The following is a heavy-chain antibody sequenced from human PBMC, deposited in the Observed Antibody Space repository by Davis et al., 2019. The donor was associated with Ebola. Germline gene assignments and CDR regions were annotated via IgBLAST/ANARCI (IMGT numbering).Heavy chain of an antibody. J-gene: IGHJ4*02. Sequence: GGSLRLSCAASRFTFSTYGMHWVRQAPGKGLEWVAFIRYDGSNKYYADSVKGRFTISRDNSKNTLYLQMNSLRAEDTAVYYCAILWHGSYGIDYWGQGTLVTVSS. CDR2: IRYDGSNK. D-gene: IGHD1-26*01. CDR1: RFTFSTYG. V-gene: IGHV3-30*02. CDR3: AILWHGSYGIDY.